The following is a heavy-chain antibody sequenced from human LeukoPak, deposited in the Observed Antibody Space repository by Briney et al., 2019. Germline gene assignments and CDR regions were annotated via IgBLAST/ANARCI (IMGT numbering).Heavy chain of an antibody. J-gene: IGHJ4*02. CDR3: AKTLNGRVDYVWGSYPHGDY. CDR2: ISGSGGST. Sequence: PGGSLRLSCAASGFSFSNHAMSWVRQAPGKGLEWVSAISGSGGSTYYADSVKGRFTISRDNSKNTLYLQMNSLRAEDTAVYYCAKTLNGRVDYVWGSYPHGDYWGQGTLVTVSS. D-gene: IGHD3-16*01. CDR1: GFSFSNHA. V-gene: IGHV3-23*01.